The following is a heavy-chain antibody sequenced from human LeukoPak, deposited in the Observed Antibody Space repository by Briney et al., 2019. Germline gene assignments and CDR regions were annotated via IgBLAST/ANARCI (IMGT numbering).Heavy chain of an antibody. CDR2: INPNSGGT. CDR1: GYTFTGYY. Sequence: ASVKVSCKASGYTFTGYYMHWVRQAPGQGLEWMGWINPNSGGTNYAQKFQGWVTMTRDTSISTAYMELSRLRSDDTAVYYCARDGRGYSSGWNLGAFDIWGQGTMVTVSS. J-gene: IGHJ3*02. V-gene: IGHV1-2*04. D-gene: IGHD6-19*01. CDR3: ARDGRGYSSGWNLGAFDI.